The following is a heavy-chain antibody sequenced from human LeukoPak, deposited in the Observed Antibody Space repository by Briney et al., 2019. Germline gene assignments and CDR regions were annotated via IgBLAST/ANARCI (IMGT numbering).Heavy chain of an antibody. D-gene: IGHD4/OR15-4a*01. CDR3: ARRAKGAYCFDY. V-gene: IGHV4-59*12. CDR1: NVSMNGYY. Sequence: SETLSLTCTVSNVSMNGYYWSWIRQPPEKGLEWIGYIFSSRATNFNPSLKSRVSILVDTSKNQFSLRLSSVTAADTAVYYCARRAKGAYCFDYWGQGTVVTFSS. CDR2: IFSSRAT. J-gene: IGHJ4*02.